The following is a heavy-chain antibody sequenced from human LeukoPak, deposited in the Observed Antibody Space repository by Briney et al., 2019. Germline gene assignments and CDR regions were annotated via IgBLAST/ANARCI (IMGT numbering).Heavy chain of an antibody. D-gene: IGHD3-10*01. CDR2: IYTSGST. V-gene: IGHV4-61*02. CDR1: GGSISSGSYY. Sequence: SETLSLTCTVSGGSISSGSYYWSWIRQPAGKGLEWIGRIYTSGSTNYNPSLKSRVTISVDTSKNQFSLKLSSVTAADTAVYYCARQGDYYGSGSYYFDYWGQGTLVTVSS. CDR3: ARQGDYYGSGSYYFDY. J-gene: IGHJ4*02.